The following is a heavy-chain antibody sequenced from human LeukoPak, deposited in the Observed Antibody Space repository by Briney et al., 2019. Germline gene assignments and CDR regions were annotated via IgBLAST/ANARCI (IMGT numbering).Heavy chain of an antibody. V-gene: IGHV3-30*03. J-gene: IGHJ4*02. CDR3: ARDRSLGDYSSAWFDFDY. D-gene: IGHD6-19*01. CDR1: GFTFSNFA. Sequence: GGSLRLSCAASGFTFSNFAMNWVRQAPGKGLEWVAVISYDGSYKYYADSVKGRFTISRDNSKNTLYLQMNSLRGEDTAVYYCARDRSLGDYSSAWFDFDYWGQGTLVTVSS. CDR2: ISYDGSYK.